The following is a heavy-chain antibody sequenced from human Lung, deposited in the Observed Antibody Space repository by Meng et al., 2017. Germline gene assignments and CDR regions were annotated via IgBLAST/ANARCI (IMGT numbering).Heavy chain of an antibody. CDR1: GGSFSDYY. J-gene: IGHJ4*02. Sequence: QGQQQRWGAGLLKPSGTLSLTCVVSGGSFSDYYWSWIRQPPGKGLEWIGEINHSGSTNYNPSLESRATISVDTSQNNLSLKLSSVTAADSAVYYCARGPTTMAHDFDYWGQGTLVTVSS. V-gene: IGHV4-34*01. D-gene: IGHD4-11*01. CDR3: ARGPTTMAHDFDY. CDR2: INHSGST.